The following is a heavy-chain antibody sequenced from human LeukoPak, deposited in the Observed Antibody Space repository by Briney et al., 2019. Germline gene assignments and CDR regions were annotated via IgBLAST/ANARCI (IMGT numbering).Heavy chain of an antibody. CDR1: GGSFSDYY. Sequence: PSETLSLTCAVYGGSFSDYYWSWLRQSPGKGLEWIGVINHSGSTNYNPSLESRVTISVDTSKNQFSLKLSSVTAADTAVYYCTRGRITMFRGASGGRSYYFDYWGQGTLVTVSS. V-gene: IGHV4-34*01. CDR2: INHSGST. CDR3: TRGRITMFRGASGGRSYYFDY. J-gene: IGHJ4*02. D-gene: IGHD3-10*01.